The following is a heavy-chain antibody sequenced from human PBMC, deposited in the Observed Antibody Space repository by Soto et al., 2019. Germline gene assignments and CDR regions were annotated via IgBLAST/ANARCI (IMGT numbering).Heavy chain of an antibody. CDR2: IGPNPADT. CDR1: GFPFSTSG. CDR3: ATARHCSSAPFPEAE. Sequence: GGSLRLSCAASGFPFSTSGMLWVRQPPGEGLEWVSSIGPNPADTNYRDSVKGRFTISRDNSRNTVLLQMSALRAEDTARYYCATARHCSSAPFPEAEWGQGTLVTFSS. D-gene: IGHD2-2*01. V-gene: IGHV3-23*01. J-gene: IGHJ4*02.